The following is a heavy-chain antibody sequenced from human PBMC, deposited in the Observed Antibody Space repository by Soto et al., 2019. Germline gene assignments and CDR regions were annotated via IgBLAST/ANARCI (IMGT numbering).Heavy chain of an antibody. D-gene: IGHD1-1*01. V-gene: IGHV1-18*04. Sequence: ASVKVSCKASGYTFTSYGISWVRQAPGQGLEWMGWISAYNGNTNYAQKLQGRVTMTTDTSTSAAYMELRSLRSDDTAVYYCARETGISSYYYYGMDVWGQGTTVTVSS. CDR1: GYTFTSYG. CDR3: ARETGISSYYYYGMDV. CDR2: ISAYNGNT. J-gene: IGHJ6*02.